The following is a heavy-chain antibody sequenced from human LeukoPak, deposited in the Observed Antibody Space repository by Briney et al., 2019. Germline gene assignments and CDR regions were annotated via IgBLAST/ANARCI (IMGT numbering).Heavy chain of an antibody. CDR3: ARGVVPDY. CDR1: GFSLSSYD. J-gene: IGHJ4*02. D-gene: IGHD6-6*01. V-gene: IGHV3-13*04. Sequence: GGSLRLSCAASGFSLSSYDMHWDRQPTGKGLEWVSAIGTAGDTYYAGSVKGRFTISRENAKNLLYLQMNSLRAGDTAVYYCARGVVPDYWGQGTLVTVPS. CDR2: IGTAGDT.